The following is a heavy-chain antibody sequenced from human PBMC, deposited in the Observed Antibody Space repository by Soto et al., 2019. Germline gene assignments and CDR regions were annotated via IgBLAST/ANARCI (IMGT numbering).Heavy chain of an antibody. J-gene: IGHJ5*02. V-gene: IGHV1-18*01. CDR2: ISAYNGNT. CDR1: GYTFTSYG. Sequence: QVQLVQSGAEVKKPGASVKVSCKASGYTFTSYGISWVRQAPGQGPEWMGWISAYNGNTNYAQKLQGRVTMTTDTSTSTAYMELRSLRSDDTAVYYCARDTTTVTTWGWFDPWGQGTLVTVSS. CDR3: ARDTTTVTTWGWFDP. D-gene: IGHD4-17*01.